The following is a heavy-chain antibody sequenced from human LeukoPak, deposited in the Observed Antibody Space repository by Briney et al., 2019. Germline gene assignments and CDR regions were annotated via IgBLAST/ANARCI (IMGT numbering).Heavy chain of an antibody. CDR3: ARDQAATNTQVRFCLD. CDR1: GYTFTSYG. V-gene: IGHV1-18*01. D-gene: IGHD3-9*01. J-gene: IGHJ4*02. CDR2: ISAYNGNT. Sequence: ASVKVSCKASGYTFTSYGISWVRQAPGQGLEWMGWISAYNGNTNYAQKLQGRVTMTTDTSTSTAYMELRGLRSDDTVVYYCARDQAATNTQVRFCLDWGQGTLVTVSS.